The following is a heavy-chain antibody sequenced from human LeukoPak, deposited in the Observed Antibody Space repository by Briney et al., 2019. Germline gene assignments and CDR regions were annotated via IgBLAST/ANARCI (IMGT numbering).Heavy chain of an antibody. CDR2: ISYDGSNK. D-gene: IGHD3-22*01. CDR1: GFTFSSYA. J-gene: IGHJ4*02. CDR3: TRDHEVGIPSGPFDY. Sequence: PGRSLRLSCAASGFTFSSYAMHWVRQAPGKGLEWVAVISYDGSNKYYADSVKGRFTISRDNSKNTLYLQMNSLRAEDTAVYYCTRDHEVGIPSGPFDYWGQGTLVTVSS. V-gene: IGHV3-30-3*01.